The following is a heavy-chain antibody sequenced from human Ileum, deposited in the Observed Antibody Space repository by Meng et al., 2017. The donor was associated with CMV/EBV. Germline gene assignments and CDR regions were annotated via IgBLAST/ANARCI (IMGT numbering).Heavy chain of an antibody. V-gene: IGHV3-23*01. CDR2: IEGSNDNT. CDR3: AKDIFGWAFDY. J-gene: IGHJ4*01. D-gene: IGHD3-10*02. CDR1: GFSLSHNA. Sequence: EVQLLEAGGALVQPGGSLGLSCAASGFSLSHNAMTWVRQAPGKGLEWVSAIEGSNDNTHYADSVKGRFAISRDASTNTLYLQMNNLRAEDTAIYYCAKDIFGWAFDYWGHGTLVTVSS.